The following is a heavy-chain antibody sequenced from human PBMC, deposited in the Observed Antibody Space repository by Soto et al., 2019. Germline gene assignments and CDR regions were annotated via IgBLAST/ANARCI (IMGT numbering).Heavy chain of an antibody. CDR2: IYSGGST. CDR3: ARDGPSAGKRYYYYYGMDV. Sequence: GGSLRLSCAASGFTVSSNYMSWVRQAPGKGLEWVSVIYSGGSTYYADSVKGRFTISRDNSKNTLYLQMNSLRAEDTAVYYCARDGPSAGKRYYYYYGMDVWGQGTTVTVSS. J-gene: IGHJ6*02. CDR1: GFTVSSNY. D-gene: IGHD6-13*01. V-gene: IGHV3-53*01.